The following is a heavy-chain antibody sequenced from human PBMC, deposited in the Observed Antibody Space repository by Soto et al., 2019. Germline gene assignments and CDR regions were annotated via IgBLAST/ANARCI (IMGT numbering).Heavy chain of an antibody. Sequence: ASVKVSCKASGGTFSSYAISWVRQAPGQGLEWMGGIIPIFGTANYAQKFQGRVTITADESTSTAYMELRSLRSDDTAVYYCARDCIAVAGIYYYYGMDVWGQGTMVTVSS. CDR2: IIPIFGTA. CDR1: GGTFSSYA. CDR3: ARDCIAVAGIYYYYGMDV. V-gene: IGHV1-69*13. D-gene: IGHD6-19*01. J-gene: IGHJ6*02.